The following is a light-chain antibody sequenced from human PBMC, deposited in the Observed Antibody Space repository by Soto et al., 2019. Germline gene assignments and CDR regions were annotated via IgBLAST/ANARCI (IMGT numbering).Light chain of an antibody. J-gene: IGKJ4*01. CDR3: QQYHNSPPLT. V-gene: IGKV3-15*01. CDR1: QSVRSN. CDR2: GAS. Sequence: EIVMTQSPATLSVSPGERATLSCRASQSVRSNLAWYQQKPGQAPRLLIYGASTRATGIPARFSGSGSGTEFTLPITSLQSEDFAVYYCQQYHNSPPLTFGGGKKVEIK.